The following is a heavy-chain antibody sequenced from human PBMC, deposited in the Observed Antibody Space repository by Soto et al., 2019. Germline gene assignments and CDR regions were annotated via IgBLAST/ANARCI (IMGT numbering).Heavy chain of an antibody. Sequence: SVKVSCKASGGTFSSYAISWVRQAPGQGLEWMGGIIPIFGTANYAQKFQGRVTITADKSTSTAYMELSSLRSEGTAVYYCARAIRYYDILTGYPYYYYGMDVWGQGTTVTVSS. CDR3: ARAIRYYDILTGYPYYYYGMDV. J-gene: IGHJ6*02. D-gene: IGHD3-9*01. CDR2: IIPIFGTA. V-gene: IGHV1-69*06. CDR1: GGTFSSYA.